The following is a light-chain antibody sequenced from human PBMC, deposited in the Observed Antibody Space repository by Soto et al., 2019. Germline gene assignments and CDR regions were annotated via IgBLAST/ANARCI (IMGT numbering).Light chain of an antibody. Sequence: DVQLTHSPSTRPASFGDRVTTTCRASQSVSSWLAWYQAKPGKAPNLLIYKASTLESGVPSRFSGSGSGTEFTLTISSLQPDDFATYYCQQYRSYSWTFGQGTKVEI. CDR3: QQYRSYSWT. CDR1: QSVSSW. J-gene: IGKJ1*01. CDR2: KAS. V-gene: IGKV1-5*03.